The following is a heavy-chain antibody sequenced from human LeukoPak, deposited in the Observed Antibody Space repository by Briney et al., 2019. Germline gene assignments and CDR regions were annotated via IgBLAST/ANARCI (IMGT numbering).Heavy chain of an antibody. CDR1: GFTFSSYW. CDR2: INSDGSST. D-gene: IGHD6-13*01. CDR3: ARAGSSSWYSNRFDP. Sequence: GGSLRLSCAASGFTFSSYWMHWGRQAPGTGLVWVSRINSDGSSTSYADSVKGRFTISRDNAKNTLYLQMNSLRAEDTAVYYCARAGSSSWYSNRFDPWGQGTLVTVSS. J-gene: IGHJ5*02. V-gene: IGHV3-74*01.